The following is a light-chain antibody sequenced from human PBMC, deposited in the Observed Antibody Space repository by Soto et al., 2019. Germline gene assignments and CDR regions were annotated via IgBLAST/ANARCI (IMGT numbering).Light chain of an antibody. CDR2: WAS. CDR3: QQYYDPPQT. CDR1: QSVLYSSNNKNY. Sequence: DIVMTQSPDSLAVSLGERATINCKSSQSVLYSSNNKNYLAWYQQKPGQPPKLLIYWASTRESGVPDRFSGSGSGPDFTLTISSLQAEDVAVYDCQQYYDPPQTFGQGTKVEIK. J-gene: IGKJ1*01. V-gene: IGKV4-1*01.